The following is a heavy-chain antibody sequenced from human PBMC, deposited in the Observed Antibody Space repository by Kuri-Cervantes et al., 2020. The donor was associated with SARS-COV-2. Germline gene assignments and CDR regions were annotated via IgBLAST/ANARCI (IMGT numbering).Heavy chain of an antibody. Sequence: ASVKVSCKAPGYTFTGYYMHWVRQAPGQGLEWMGWINPNSGGTNYAQKFQGRVTMTRDTSTSTAYMELSRLRSDDTAVYYCAGDRGYSYGQDAFDIWGQGTMVTVSS. CDR1: GYTFTGYY. J-gene: IGHJ3*02. V-gene: IGHV1-2*02. CDR3: AGDRGYSYGQDAFDI. CDR2: INPNSGGT. D-gene: IGHD5-18*01.